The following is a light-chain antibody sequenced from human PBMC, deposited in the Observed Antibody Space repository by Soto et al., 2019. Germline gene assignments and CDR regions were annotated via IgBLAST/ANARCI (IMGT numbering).Light chain of an antibody. CDR1: NSNIGNNY. V-gene: IGLV1-51*02. CDR2: EDN. CDR3: GTWDSSLSAVV. J-gene: IGLJ3*02. Sequence: QSVLTQPPSVSAAPDQAVTISCSGSNSNIGNNYVAWYQHLPGTAPKLLIYEDNKRPSGIPDRLSGSKSGTSATLDISGLQTGDEADYYCGTWDSSLSAVVFGGGTKLTVL.